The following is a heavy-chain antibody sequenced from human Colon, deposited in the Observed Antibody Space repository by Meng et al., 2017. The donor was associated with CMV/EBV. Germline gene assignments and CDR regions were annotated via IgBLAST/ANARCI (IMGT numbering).Heavy chain of an antibody. CDR1: GFLFRNDG. Sequence: SCAASGFLFRNDGMHWVRQAPGKGLEWVTFIRYHGNDQYYADSVKGRFTISRDNSKNMLYLQMNNLRPEDTAVYYCARAQVGTYFLDYWGQGALVTVSS. V-gene: IGHV3-30*02. CDR2: IRYHGNDQ. J-gene: IGHJ4*02. CDR3: ARAQVGTYFLDY. D-gene: IGHD1-26*01.